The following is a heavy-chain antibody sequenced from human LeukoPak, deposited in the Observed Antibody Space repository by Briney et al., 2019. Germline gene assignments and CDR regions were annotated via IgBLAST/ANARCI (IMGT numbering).Heavy chain of an antibody. CDR2: INPNSGGT. CDR1: GYTFTGYY. J-gene: IGHJ4*02. CDR3: AIEYCSGGSCYHDY. Sequence: ASVKVSCKASGYTFTGYYMHWVRQAPGQGLEWMGWINPNSGGTNYAQKFQGRVTMTRDTSISTAYMELSRLRSDDKAVYYCAIEYCSGGSCYHDYWGQGTLVTVSS. V-gene: IGHV1-2*02. D-gene: IGHD2-15*01.